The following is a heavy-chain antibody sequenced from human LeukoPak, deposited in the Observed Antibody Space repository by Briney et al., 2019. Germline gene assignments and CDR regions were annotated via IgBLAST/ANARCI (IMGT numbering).Heavy chain of an antibody. CDR3: ARSIGLTGGGVDV. CDR2: ITNGGSTI. D-gene: IGHD3-9*01. CDR1: GFTSSDYD. V-gene: IGHV3-11*01. Sequence: PGGSLRLSCAASGFTSSDYDMNWVRQAPGKGLEWVSYITNGGSTIHHADSVKGRFTISRDNAKKTLYLQMNSLRAEDTAVYYCARSIGLTGGGVDVWGQGTTVTVSS. J-gene: IGHJ6*02.